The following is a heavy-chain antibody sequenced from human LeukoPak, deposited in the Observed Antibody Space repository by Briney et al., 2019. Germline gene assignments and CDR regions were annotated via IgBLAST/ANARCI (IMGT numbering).Heavy chain of an antibody. V-gene: IGHV6-1*01. J-gene: IGHJ4*02. CDR1: GDSVSSNSAA. Sequence: SQTLSLTCAISGDSVSSNSAAWNWIRQSPSRGLEWLGRTYYRSKWYNEYAVSVKSRITINPDTSKNQFSLQLNSVTPEDTAVYYCASNGYYYDSSGYYPFDYWGQGTLVTVSS. D-gene: IGHD3-22*01. CDR3: ASNGYYYDSSGYYPFDY. CDR2: TYYRSKWYN.